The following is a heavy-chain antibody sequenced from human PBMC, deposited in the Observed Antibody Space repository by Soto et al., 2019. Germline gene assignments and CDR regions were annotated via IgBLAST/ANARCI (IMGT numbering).Heavy chain of an antibody. CDR2: LLPIFGTA. J-gene: IGHJ6*02. V-gene: IGHV1-69*01. CDR1: GGTFSSYA. CDR3: ARKEAENSGSYDGMDV. D-gene: IGHD1-26*01. Sequence: QVQLVQSGAEVKTPGSSVKVSCKASGGTFSSYAISWVRQAPGQGLEWTGGLLPIFGTANYAQKFQGRVTITADESTSTAYMELSSLRSEDTAVYYCARKEAENSGSYDGMDVWGQGTKVTVSS.